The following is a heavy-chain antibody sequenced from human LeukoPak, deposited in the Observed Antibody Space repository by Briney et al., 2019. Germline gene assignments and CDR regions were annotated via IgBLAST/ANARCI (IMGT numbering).Heavy chain of an antibody. CDR3: ARDAWEVRGGLDF. CDR1: GYSFTNYG. V-gene: IGHV1-18*01. Sequence: VASVKVSCRASGYSFTNYGISWVRQAPGQGLEWMGWISGYNDNTIYAQKFQGRVIVTIDTSTNTVYMELRSLRSDDTAIYYCARDAWEVRGGLDFWGQGPLVTVSS. J-gene: IGHJ4*02. D-gene: IGHD1-26*01. CDR2: ISGYNDNT.